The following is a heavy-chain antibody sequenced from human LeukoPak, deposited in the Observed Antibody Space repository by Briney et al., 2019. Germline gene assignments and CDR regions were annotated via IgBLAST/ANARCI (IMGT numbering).Heavy chain of an antibody. D-gene: IGHD3-22*01. CDR2: ISYGGGST. V-gene: IGHV3-23*01. CDR1: GFTFSSYA. J-gene: IGHJ4*02. CDR3: AKSSGSYPTLVDY. Sequence: GGSLRLSCAASGFTFSSYAMSWVRQAPGKGLEWVASISYGGGSTYYADSVKGRFTISRDNHKNTVFLQMNSLRAEDTAVYHCAKSSGSYPTLVDYWGQGALVSVSS.